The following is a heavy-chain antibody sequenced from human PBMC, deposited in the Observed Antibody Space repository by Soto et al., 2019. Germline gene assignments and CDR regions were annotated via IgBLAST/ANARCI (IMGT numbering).Heavy chain of an antibody. CDR2: LYPGDSDT. D-gene: IGHD6-19*01. CDR1: GYTYTDYW. V-gene: IGHV5-51*01. CDR3: ARLHSGTARPDY. Sequence: VESLKISCKASGYTYTDYWLGWVRQMPGKGLEWMGILYPGDSDTRYSPSFEGQVTISADKSITTAYLQWSSLRASDTAMYYCARLHSGTARPDYWGQGTQVTVSS. J-gene: IGHJ4*02.